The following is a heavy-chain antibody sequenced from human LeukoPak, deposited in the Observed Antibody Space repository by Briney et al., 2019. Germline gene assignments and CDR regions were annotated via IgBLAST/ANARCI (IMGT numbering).Heavy chain of an antibody. Sequence: SETLSLTCTVSGGSISSSSYYWGWIRQPPGKGLEWIGSIYYSGSTYYNPSLKSRVTISVDTSKNQFSLKLISVTAADTAVYYCATTYSSSWFYWGQGTLVTVSS. V-gene: IGHV4-39*01. CDR2: IYYSGST. D-gene: IGHD6-13*01. CDR1: GGSISSSSYY. CDR3: ATTYSSSWFY. J-gene: IGHJ4*02.